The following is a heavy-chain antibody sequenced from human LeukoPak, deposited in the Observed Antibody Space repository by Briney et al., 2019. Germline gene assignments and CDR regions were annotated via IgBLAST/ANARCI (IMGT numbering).Heavy chain of an antibody. CDR3: ARDPVAMAGKAIDY. V-gene: IGHV4-4*07. CDR1: GGSISSYY. D-gene: IGHD6-19*01. Sequence: SETLSLTCTVSGGSISSYYWSWIRQPAGKGLEWIGRIYTSGSTNYNPSLKSRVTMSVDTSKNQFSLKLSSVTAADTAVYYCARDPVAMAGKAIDYWGQGTLVTVSS. J-gene: IGHJ4*02. CDR2: IYTSGST.